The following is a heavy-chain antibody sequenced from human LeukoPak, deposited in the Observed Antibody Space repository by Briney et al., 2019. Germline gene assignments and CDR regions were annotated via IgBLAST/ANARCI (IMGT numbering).Heavy chain of an antibody. CDR3: ARVAAEDYYMDV. Sequence: SETLSLTCTVSGASISTIISYWGWIRQTPGKGLEWIGEIYHRGSTNYNPSLKSRVTISVDKSKNQFSLKLRSVTAADTAVYYCARVAAEDYYMDVWGKGTTVTVSS. J-gene: IGHJ6*03. CDR1: GASISTIISY. V-gene: IGHV4-39*07. CDR2: IYHRGST.